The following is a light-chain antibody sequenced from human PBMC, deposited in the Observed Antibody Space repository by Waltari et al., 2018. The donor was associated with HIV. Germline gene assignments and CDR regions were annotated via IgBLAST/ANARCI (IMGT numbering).Light chain of an antibody. Sequence: DVVMTQSPDYLAVSLGERATINCKSSQSGFYSSSNKNYLAWYQHKSGQPPKLLIYWASTRKSGVPDRFSGSGSVTDFTLTISSMQAEDVALYYGQQYFGTFPTTFGQGTRLEIK. CDR2: WAS. CDR1: QSGFYSSSNKNY. CDR3: QQYFGTFPTT. V-gene: IGKV4-1*01. J-gene: IGKJ5*01.